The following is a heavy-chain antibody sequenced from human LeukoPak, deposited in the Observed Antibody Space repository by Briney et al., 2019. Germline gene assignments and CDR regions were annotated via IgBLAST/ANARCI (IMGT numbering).Heavy chain of an antibody. D-gene: IGHD1-1*01. J-gene: IGHJ4*02. CDR2: IYYTGST. CDR3: ARGGETSPFDY. CDR1: GGSISSYY. V-gene: IGHV4-59*01. Sequence: SETLSLTCTVSGGSISSYYWSWIRQPPGNRLEWIGYIYYTGSTNYNPSLKSRVTMSVDTSKNQFSLKLTSVTAADTAVYYCARGGETSPFDYWGQGTLVTVSS.